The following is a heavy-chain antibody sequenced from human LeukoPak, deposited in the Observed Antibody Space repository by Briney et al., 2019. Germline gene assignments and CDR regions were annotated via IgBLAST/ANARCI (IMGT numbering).Heavy chain of an antibody. CDR2: ISTGSTYI. CDR3: ETYDGAGRGF. D-gene: IGHD3-22*01. V-gene: IGHV3-21*01. Sequence: GGSLRLSCTASGFTFSRYSMNWVPQAPGKGLEWISSISTGSTYINYADSVKGRFTISRDNAKNSLFLQLNSLSAEDTAVYYCETYDGAGRGFWGQGTLVAVSS. CDR1: GFTFSRYS. J-gene: IGHJ4*02.